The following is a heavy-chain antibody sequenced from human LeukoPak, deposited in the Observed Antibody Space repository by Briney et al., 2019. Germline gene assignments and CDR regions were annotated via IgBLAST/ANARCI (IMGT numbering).Heavy chain of an antibody. D-gene: IGHD3-3*01. V-gene: IGHV3-72*01. CDR1: GFTFSDHY. Sequence: GGSLRLSCAASGFTFSDHYMDWVRQAPGKGLEWVGRTRNKANSYTTEYAASVKGRFTISRDDSKNSLYLQMNSLETEDTAVYYCARSPSFWSGYYYYYYGMDVWGQGTTVTVSS. J-gene: IGHJ6*02. CDR3: ARSPSFWSGYYYYYYGMDV. CDR2: TRNKANSYTT.